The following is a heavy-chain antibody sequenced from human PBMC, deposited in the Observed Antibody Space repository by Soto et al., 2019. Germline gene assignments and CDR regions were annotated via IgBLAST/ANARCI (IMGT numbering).Heavy chain of an antibody. V-gene: IGHV3-21*01. D-gene: IGHD5-18*01. CDR3: ARDDSYGYLYYYGMDV. CDR1: GFTFSSYS. J-gene: IGHJ6*02. Sequence: LRLSCAASGFTFSSYSMNWVRQAPGKGLEWVSSISSSSSYIYYADSVKGRFTISRDNAKNSLYLQMNSLRAEDTAVYYCARDDSYGYLYYYGMDVWGQWTTVTVS. CDR2: ISSSSSYI.